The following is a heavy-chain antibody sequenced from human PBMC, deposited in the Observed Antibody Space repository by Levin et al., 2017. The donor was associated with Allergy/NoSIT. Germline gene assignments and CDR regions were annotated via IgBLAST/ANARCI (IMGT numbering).Heavy chain of an antibody. Sequence: TGGSLRLSCAASGFTFSNTWMSWVRQAPGKGLEWVANIKQDGSDKYYVDSVKGRFTISRDNAKNSLYLQMNSLRAEDTAVYYCVRGGTNFDYWGQGTLVTVST. D-gene: IGHD1-7*01. J-gene: IGHJ4*02. CDR1: GFTFSNTW. CDR3: VRGGTNFDY. V-gene: IGHV3-7*01. CDR2: IKQDGSDK.